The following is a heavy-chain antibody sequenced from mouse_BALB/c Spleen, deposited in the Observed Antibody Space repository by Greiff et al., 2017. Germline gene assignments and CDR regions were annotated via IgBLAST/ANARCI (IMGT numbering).Heavy chain of an antibody. CDR3: AREGVLYAMDY. J-gene: IGHJ4*01. Sequence: VQLQQSGPELVKPGASVKMSCKASGYTFTSYVMHWVKQKPGQGLEWIGYINPYNDGTKYNEKFKGKATLTSDKSSSTAYMELSSLTSEDSAVYYCAREGVLYAMDYWGQGTSVTVSS. CDR1: GYTFTSYV. CDR2: INPYNDGT. V-gene: IGHV1-14*01.